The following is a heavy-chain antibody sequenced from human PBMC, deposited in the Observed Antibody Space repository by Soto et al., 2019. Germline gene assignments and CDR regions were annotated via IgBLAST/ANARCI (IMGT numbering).Heavy chain of an antibody. D-gene: IGHD2-15*01. CDR1: AFSFSNYA. Sequence: GSLRLSCGASAFSFSNYAMHWVRQAPGKGLECVAVISYDGNIKRYADSVKGRFTISRDNSENTLYLQMNSLSPEDTAVYYCARAGYCSGGRCYSPYYYYYGMDVWGQGTTVTVSS. V-gene: IGHV3-30-3*01. CDR2: ISYDGNIK. J-gene: IGHJ6*02. CDR3: ARAGYCSGGRCYSPYYYYYGMDV.